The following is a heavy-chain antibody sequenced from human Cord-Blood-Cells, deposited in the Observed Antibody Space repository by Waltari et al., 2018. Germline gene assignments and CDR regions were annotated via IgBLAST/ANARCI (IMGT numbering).Heavy chain of an antibody. J-gene: IGHJ4*02. CDR1: GFTFSSYA. Sequence: EVQLLESGGGLVQPGGSLRLSCAASGFTFSSYAMSWVRQAPGQGLEWVSAISGSGGSTYYANSVKGRFTISRDNSKNTLYLQMNSLRAEDTAVYYCAKDPSYYGDYFDYWGQGTLVTVSS. D-gene: IGHD4-17*01. V-gene: IGHV3-23*01. CDR3: AKDPSYYGDYFDY. CDR2: ISGSGGST.